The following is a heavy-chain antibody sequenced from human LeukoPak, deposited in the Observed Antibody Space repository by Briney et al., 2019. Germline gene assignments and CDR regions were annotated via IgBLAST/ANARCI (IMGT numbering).Heavy chain of an antibody. V-gene: IGHV3-7*01. J-gene: IGHJ3*02. Sequence: GGSLRLSCAASGFSFSSFWMYWVRQAPGKGLEWVANIKQDGSEKYYVDSVKGRFTISRDNAKNTLYLQMNSLRAEDTAVYYCVSDGDYGEDAFDIWGQGTMVTVSS. D-gene: IGHD4-17*01. CDR2: IKQDGSEK. CDR1: GFSFSSFW. CDR3: VSDGDYGEDAFDI.